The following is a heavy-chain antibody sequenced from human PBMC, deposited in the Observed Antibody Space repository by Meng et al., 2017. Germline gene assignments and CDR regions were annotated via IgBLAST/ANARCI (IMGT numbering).Heavy chain of an antibody. CDR3: ARGQDQYSSGWNAFDI. Sequence: GESLKISCAASGFTFSSYSMNWVRQAPGKGLEWVSSISSSSSYIYCADSVKGRFTISRDNAKNSLYLQMNSLRAEDTAVYYCARGQDQYSSGWNAFDIWGQGKMV. CDR2: ISSSSSYI. J-gene: IGHJ3*02. V-gene: IGHV3-21*01. D-gene: IGHD6-19*01. CDR1: GFTFSSYS.